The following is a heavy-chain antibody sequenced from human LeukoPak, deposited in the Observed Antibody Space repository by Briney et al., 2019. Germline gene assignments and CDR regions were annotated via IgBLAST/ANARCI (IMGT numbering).Heavy chain of an antibody. J-gene: IGHJ4*02. CDR1: GFTLSSYG. Sequence: GGSLSLSWAALGFTLSSYGMHWVTQPPGRGLEGWALIRYDGSNKYYADSVKGRFTISRDNSKNTLYLQMNSLRAEDTAVYYCAKELYDSSGPALDYWGQGTLVTVSS. V-gene: IGHV3-30*02. D-gene: IGHD3-22*01. CDR3: AKELYDSSGPALDY. CDR2: IRYDGSNK.